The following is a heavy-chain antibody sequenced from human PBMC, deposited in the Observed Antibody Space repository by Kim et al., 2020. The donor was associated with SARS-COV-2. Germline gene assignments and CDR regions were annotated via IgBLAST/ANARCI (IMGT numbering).Heavy chain of an antibody. CDR3: ASVGTGYYRGPDY. D-gene: IGHD3-22*01. CDR1: GGSISSSSHY. CDR2: IYYSGST. V-gene: IGHV4-39*01. J-gene: IGHJ4*02. Sequence: SETLSLTCTVSGGSISSSSHYWGWVRQPPGKGLEWIGSIYYSGSTSYSPSLKSRVTISVDTSKNQFSLKLSSVTASDTAVYLCASVGTGYYRGPDYWGQG.